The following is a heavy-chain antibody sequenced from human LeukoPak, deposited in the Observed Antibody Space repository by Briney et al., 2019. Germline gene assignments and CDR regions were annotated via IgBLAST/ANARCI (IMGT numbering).Heavy chain of an antibody. CDR1: GLIFRSYW. V-gene: IGHV3-7*01. D-gene: IGHD4-23*01. Sequence: SGGSLRLSCAVSGLIFRSYWMTWVRQAPGRGLEWVANIKLDGSEKYCVDSVKGRFTISRDNAKNSVFLQMNSLRAEDTAVYYCARSLDYGGHCFFDYWGQGTLVTVSS. CDR3: ARSLDYGGHCFFDY. CDR2: IKLDGSEK. J-gene: IGHJ4*02.